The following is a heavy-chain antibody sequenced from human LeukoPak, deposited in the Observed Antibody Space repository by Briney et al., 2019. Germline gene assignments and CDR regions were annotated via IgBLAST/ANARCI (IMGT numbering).Heavy chain of an antibody. CDR2: ISYDGSNK. Sequence: GGSLRLSCAASGFTFSSYAMHWVRQAPGKGLEWVAVISYDGSNKYYADSVKGRFTISRDNSKNTLYLQMNSLRAEDTAVYYCAKDHSGSYLYYYYYYGMDVWGQGTTVTVSS. J-gene: IGHJ6*02. D-gene: IGHD1-26*01. CDR3: AKDHSGSYLYYYYYYGMDV. CDR1: GFTFSSYA. V-gene: IGHV3-30*04.